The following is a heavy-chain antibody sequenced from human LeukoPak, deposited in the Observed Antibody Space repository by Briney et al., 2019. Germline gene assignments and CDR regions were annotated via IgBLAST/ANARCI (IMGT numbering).Heavy chain of an antibody. CDR3: ARYYHDSGSYTFDY. CDR2: IYWDDNK. Sequence: SGPTLVKPTQTLTLTCTFSGFSLSTSGVGVGWIRQPPGKALEWLALIYWDDNKRYSPSLKSRLTITKDTSNNQVVLTMTNMDPVDTATYYCARYYHDSGSYTFDYWGQGTLVTVSS. D-gene: IGHD3-10*01. V-gene: IGHV2-5*02. J-gene: IGHJ4*02. CDR1: GFSLSTSGVG.